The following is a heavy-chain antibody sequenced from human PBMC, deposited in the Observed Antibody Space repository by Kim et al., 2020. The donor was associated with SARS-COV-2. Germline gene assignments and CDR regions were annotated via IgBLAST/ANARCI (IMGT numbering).Heavy chain of an antibody. Sequence: SVKGRFTISKDNSKYTLYLQMNSLRAEDTAVYYCAKVTFPIVVVPAAFDYWGQGTLVTVSS. J-gene: IGHJ4*02. V-gene: IGHV3-23*01. D-gene: IGHD2-2*01. CDR3: AKVTFPIVVVPAAFDY.